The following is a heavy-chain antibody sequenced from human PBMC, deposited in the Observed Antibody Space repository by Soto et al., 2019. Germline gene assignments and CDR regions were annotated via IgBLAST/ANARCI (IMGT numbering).Heavy chain of an antibody. V-gene: IGHV4-31*03. J-gene: IGHJ5*02. CDR1: GGSISSGGYY. CDR2: IYYSGST. D-gene: IGHD3-16*02. CDR3: ARDRSRIMITFGGVIGGDNWFDP. Sequence: QVQLQESGPGLVKPSQTLSLTCTVSGGSISSGGYYWSWIRQHPGKGLEWIGYIYYSGSTYYNPSLKSRVTISVDTSKNQFSLKLSSVTAADTAVYYCARDRSRIMITFGGVIGGDNWFDPWGQGTLVTVSS.